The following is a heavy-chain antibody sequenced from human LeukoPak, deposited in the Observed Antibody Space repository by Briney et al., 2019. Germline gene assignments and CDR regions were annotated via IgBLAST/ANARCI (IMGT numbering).Heavy chain of an antibody. Sequence: SETLSLTCTVSGGSISSSNYYWGWIRQPPGKGLEWIGNMFYSGSTYYNPSLKSRGTISVDTSKNQFSLKLGSVTAADTAVYYCARGRYGDYDYWGQGTLVTVSS. J-gene: IGHJ4*02. V-gene: IGHV4-39*01. D-gene: IGHD4-17*01. CDR3: ARGRYGDYDY. CDR1: GGSISSSNYY. CDR2: MFYSGST.